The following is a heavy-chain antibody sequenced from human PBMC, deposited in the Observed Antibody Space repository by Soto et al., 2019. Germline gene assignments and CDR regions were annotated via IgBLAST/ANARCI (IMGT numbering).Heavy chain of an antibody. Sequence: EVQLVESGGGLVQPGGSLKLSCAASGFTFSDSAMHWVRQASGKWLEWVGRIRSKPNSYATEYAASVTGRFTISRDDSKNTAYLHMNSLKTEDTAVYYCTSFCSSCFFDYWGQGTLVTVSA. CDR2: IRSKPNSYAT. CDR3: TSFCSSCFFDY. V-gene: IGHV3-73*01. J-gene: IGHJ4*02. CDR1: GFTFSDSA. D-gene: IGHD6-13*01.